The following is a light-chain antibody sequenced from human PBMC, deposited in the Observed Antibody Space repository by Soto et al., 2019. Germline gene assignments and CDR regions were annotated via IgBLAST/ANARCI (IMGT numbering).Light chain of an antibody. Sequence: IQLTQSPSSLSASVGDRVTITCRASPAIASFLAWYQQKPGTAPKLLIYGASTLQSGVPSRFSGSRSGTDYTLTINSLQPEDFATYCCQQTSAAPFTFGPGTKVDIK. CDR3: QQTSAAPFT. J-gene: IGKJ3*01. CDR2: GAS. CDR1: PAIASF. V-gene: IGKV1-9*01.